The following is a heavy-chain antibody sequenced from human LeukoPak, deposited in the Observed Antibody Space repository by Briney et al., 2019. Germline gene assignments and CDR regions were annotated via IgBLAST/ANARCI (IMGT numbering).Heavy chain of an antibody. CDR1: GGTFSSYV. CDR2: IIPIFGTA. D-gene: IGHD4-17*01. V-gene: IGHV1-69*13. J-gene: IGHJ6*03. Sequence: SVKVSCKASGGTFSSYVISWVRQAPGQGLEWMGGIIPIFGTANYAQKFQGRVTITADESTSTAYMELSSLRSEDTAVYYCARDPRDYGENYYYYYMDVWGKGTTVTVSS. CDR3: ARDPRDYGENYYYYYMDV.